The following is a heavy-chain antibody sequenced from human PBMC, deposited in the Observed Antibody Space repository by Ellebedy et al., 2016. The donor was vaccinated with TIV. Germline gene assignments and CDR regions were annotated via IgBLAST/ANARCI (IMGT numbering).Heavy chain of an antibody. D-gene: IGHD3-10*01. CDR1: GFTFSGYG. V-gene: IGHV3-33*06. J-gene: IGHJ4*02. CDR3: AKDSGWEHEY. CDR2: IWYDGSNE. Sequence: GESLKISCAASGFTFSGYGMHLVRQAPGKGLEWVAVIWYDGSNEYYADSVKGRFTISRDNSKNTLFLQMNSLRAEDTALYYCAKDSGWEHEYWGQGTLVAVSS.